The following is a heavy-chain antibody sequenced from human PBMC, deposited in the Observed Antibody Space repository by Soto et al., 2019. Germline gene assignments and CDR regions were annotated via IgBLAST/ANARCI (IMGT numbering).Heavy chain of an antibody. D-gene: IGHD3-22*01. CDR3: ARGWGYDSNDYYYAY. CDR1: GGTFSRHA. Sequence: QVQLVQSGAEVRKPGSAVKVSCKASGGTFSRHAISWVRQAPGQGLEWLGGIIPIFGTANHAQKFQGRVTIIADESTSKVYMELSGLRSADTSMYYCARGWGYDSNDYYYAYWGQGTLVIVSS. V-gene: IGHV1-69*01. J-gene: IGHJ4*02. CDR2: IIPIFGTA.